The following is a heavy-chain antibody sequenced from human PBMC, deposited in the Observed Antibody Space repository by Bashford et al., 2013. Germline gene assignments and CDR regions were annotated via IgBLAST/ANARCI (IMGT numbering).Heavy chain of an antibody. CDR1: GGSISSYY. CDR2: IYSTGRT. D-gene: IGHD3-22*01. Sequence: SETLSLTCTVSGGSISSYYWSWIRQSPGKGLEWIGRIYSTGRTNYNPSLKSRVSMSVDTSKNQFSLKLSSLTAADTAVYYCASSYYYDSSAYYFLDYVGPGNPGHRSPQ. V-gene: IGHV4-4*07. CDR3: ASSYYYDSSAYYFLDY. J-gene: IGHJ4*02.